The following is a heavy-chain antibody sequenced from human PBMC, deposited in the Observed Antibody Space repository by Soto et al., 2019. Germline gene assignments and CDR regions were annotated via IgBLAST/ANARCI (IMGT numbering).Heavy chain of an antibody. D-gene: IGHD3-9*01. V-gene: IGHV5-51*01. J-gene: IGHJ5*02. CDR1: EDNIADYG. CDR3: ASRYYDILTGYPNWFDP. Sequence: ESLRLPWRVSEDNIADYGVGWMRNIHRKGLEWMGINYPGDSDTRYSPSFQGQVTISADKSISTAYLQWSSLKASDTAMYYCASRYYDILTGYPNWFDPWGQGTLVTVSS. CDR2: NYPGDSDT.